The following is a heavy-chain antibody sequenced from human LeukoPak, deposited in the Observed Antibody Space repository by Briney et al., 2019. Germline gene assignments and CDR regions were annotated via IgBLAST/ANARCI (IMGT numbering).Heavy chain of an antibody. Sequence: PGGSLRLSCAASGFTFKRDWMTWVRQAPGKGLEWVANIKEDGSEKYYGDSVKGRFTISRDNAGNSLHLQMNSLRAEDTAVYYCARDGPGYKDLDHWGQGTLVTVSS. D-gene: IGHD5-12*01. CDR2: IKEDGSEK. V-gene: IGHV3-7*04. CDR3: ARDGPGYKDLDH. CDR1: GFTFKRDW. J-gene: IGHJ4*02.